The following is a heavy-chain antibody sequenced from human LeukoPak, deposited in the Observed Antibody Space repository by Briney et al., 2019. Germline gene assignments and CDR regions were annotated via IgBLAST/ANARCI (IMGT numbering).Heavy chain of an antibody. J-gene: IGHJ4*02. V-gene: IGHV4-61*02. Sequence: TSETLSLTCTVSGGSISSGSYYWSWIRQPAGKGLEWIGRIYTSGSTNYNPSLKSRVTISVDTSKNQFSLKLSSVTAADTAVYYCARGRGIVGAIFDYWGQGTLVTVSS. CDR1: GGSISSGSYY. D-gene: IGHD1-26*01. CDR3: ARGRGIVGAIFDY. CDR2: IYTSGST.